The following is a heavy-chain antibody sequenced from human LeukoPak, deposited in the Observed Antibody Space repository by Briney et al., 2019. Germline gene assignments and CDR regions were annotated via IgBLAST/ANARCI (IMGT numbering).Heavy chain of an antibody. CDR1: GDSISSSRYY. CDR3: AIAAVGRYFDY. D-gene: IGHD6-13*01. J-gene: IGHJ4*02. Sequence: SETLSLDGTGSGDSISSSRYYWPWVRQPPGKGLEGIGSIYFSGNTYYNPSLKSRVTISVDTSKNQFSLNLRSVTAADTAVYYCAIAAVGRYFDYWGRGTLVTVSS. V-gene: IGHV4-39*01. CDR2: IYFSGNT.